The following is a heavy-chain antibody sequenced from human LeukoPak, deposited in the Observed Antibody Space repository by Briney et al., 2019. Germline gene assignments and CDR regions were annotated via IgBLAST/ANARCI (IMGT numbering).Heavy chain of an antibody. D-gene: IGHD3-3*01. CDR2: IYYSGST. V-gene: IGHV4-39*07. Sequence: PSETLSLTCTVSGGSISSSSYYWGWIRQPPGKGLEWIGSIYYSGSTYYNPSLKSRVTISVDTSKNQFSLKLSSVTAADTAVYYCARKDDFWSGTATFDYWGQGTLVTVSS. CDR3: ARKDDFWSGTATFDY. CDR1: GGSISSSSYY. J-gene: IGHJ4*02.